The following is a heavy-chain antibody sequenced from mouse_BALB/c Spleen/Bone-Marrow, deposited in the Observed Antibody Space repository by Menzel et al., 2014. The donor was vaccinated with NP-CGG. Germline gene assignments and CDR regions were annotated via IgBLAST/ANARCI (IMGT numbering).Heavy chain of an antibody. CDR1: GFTFSDYY. V-gene: IGHV5-4*02. D-gene: IGHD1-1*02. J-gene: IGHJ2*01. CDR3: ARDMGDY. Sequence: EVKLVESGGGLMKPGGSLKLSCAVSGFTFSDYYMYWVRQTPEKRLEWVATISDGGTYSYYADSVKGRFTISRDNAKSNLYLQMNSLKSEDTAMYYCARDMGDYWGQGTTLTVSS. CDR2: ISDGGTYS.